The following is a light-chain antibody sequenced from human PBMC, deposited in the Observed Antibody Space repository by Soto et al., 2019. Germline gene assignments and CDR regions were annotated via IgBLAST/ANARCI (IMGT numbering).Light chain of an antibody. J-gene: IGKJ2*01. CDR1: QSLLYSNGYNY. CDR2: LGS. Sequence: DIVMTQSPLSLPVTPGEPAAISCRSSQSLLYSNGYNYLDWYLQKPGQSPQLLIYLGSNRASGVTDRFSGSGSGTDFTLNISRVEAEDVAVYYCMQALQTPRTFGQGTKLEIK. CDR3: MQALQTPRT. V-gene: IGKV2-28*01.